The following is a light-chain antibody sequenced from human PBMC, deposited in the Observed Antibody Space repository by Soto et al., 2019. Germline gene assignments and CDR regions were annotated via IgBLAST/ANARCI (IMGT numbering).Light chain of an antibody. CDR1: QSISSY. J-gene: IGKJ1*01. Sequence: DIQMTQSPSSLSASVEDRVIITCRASQSISSYLNWYQQKPGKAPKLLIYAASSLQSGVPSRFSGSGSGTDFTLTISSLQPEDFATYYCQQSYSTPRTFGQGTKVESK. CDR3: QQSYSTPRT. V-gene: IGKV1-39*01. CDR2: AAS.